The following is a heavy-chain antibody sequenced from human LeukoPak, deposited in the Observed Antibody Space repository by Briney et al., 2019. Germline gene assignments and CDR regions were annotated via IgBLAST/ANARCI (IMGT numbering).Heavy chain of an antibody. V-gene: IGHV1-8*01. J-gene: IGHJ4*02. CDR1: GYTFTSYD. D-gene: IGHD6-6*01. CDR2: MNPNSGNT. Sequence: GASVKVSCKASGYTFTSYDINWVRQATGQGLEWMGWMNPNSGNTGYAQKFRGRVNMTRNTSISTAYMELSSLESEDTAVYYCARRRSGSSGPPSDHWGQGTLVTVSS. CDR3: ARRRSGSSGPPSDH.